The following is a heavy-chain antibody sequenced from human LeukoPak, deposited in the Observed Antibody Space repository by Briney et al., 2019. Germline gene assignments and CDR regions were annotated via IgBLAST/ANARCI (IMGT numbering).Heavy chain of an antibody. CDR2: IYYSGST. J-gene: IGHJ5*02. V-gene: IGHV4-59*01. CDR1: GDSISSYY. D-gene: IGHD2-15*01. CDR3: AREGCSGGSCSSRFDP. Sequence: PSETLSLTCTVSGDSISSYYWSWIRQPPGKGLEWIGYIYYSGSTNYNPPLKSRVSISVDRSKNQFSLKLSSVTAADTAVYYCAREGCSGGSCSSRFDPWGQGTLVTVSS.